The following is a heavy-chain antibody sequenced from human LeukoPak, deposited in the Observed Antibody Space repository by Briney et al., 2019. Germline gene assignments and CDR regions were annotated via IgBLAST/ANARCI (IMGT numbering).Heavy chain of an antibody. V-gene: IGHV3-11*01. CDR2: ISSSGSTI. J-gene: IGHJ4*02. CDR3: VSEGGGWPRKLDY. D-gene: IGHD6-19*01. CDR1: GFTFSDYY. Sequence: GGSLRLSCAASGFTFSDYYMSWIRQAPGKGLEWVSYISSSGSTIYYADSVKGRFTISRDNAKNSLYLQMNSLRAEDTVVYYCVSEGGGWPRKLDYWGQGTLVTVSS.